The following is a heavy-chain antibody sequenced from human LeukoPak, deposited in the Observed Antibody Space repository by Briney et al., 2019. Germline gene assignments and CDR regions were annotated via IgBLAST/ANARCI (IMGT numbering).Heavy chain of an antibody. Sequence: SVKLSCKASGGTFSSYAISWVRQAPGQGLEWMGGIIPIFGTANYAQKFQGRVTIAADESTSTAYMELSSLRSEDTAVYYCASGDLVRGRIVVVPAAIPHYYMDVWGKGTTVTVSS. CDR3: ASGDLVRGRIVVVPAAIPHYYMDV. CDR1: GGTFSSYA. D-gene: IGHD2-2*01. V-gene: IGHV1-69*13. J-gene: IGHJ6*03. CDR2: IIPIFGTA.